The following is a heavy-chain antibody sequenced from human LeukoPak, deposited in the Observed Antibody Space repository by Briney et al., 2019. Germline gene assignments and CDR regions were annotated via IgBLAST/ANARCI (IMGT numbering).Heavy chain of an antibody. V-gene: IGHV3-23*01. CDR2: ISGSGGST. CDR1: GFTFSSYA. J-gene: IGHJ4*02. D-gene: IGHD6-13*01. CDR3: AKDTGRIAASYFDY. Sequence: NPGGSLRLSCAASGFTFSSYALSWVRQAPGKGLEWVSAISGSGGSTYYADSVKGRFTISRDNSKNTLYLQMNSLRAEDTAVYYCAKDTGRIAASYFDYWGQGTLVTVSS.